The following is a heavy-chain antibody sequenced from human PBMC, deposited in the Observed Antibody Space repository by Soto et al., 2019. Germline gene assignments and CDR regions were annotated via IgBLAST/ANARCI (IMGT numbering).Heavy chain of an antibody. J-gene: IGHJ3*01. CDR2: ISDAAGSA. CDR1: GFTFSSYA. D-gene: IGHD4-17*01. CDR3: ARPYGGKIGDAPDL. V-gene: IGHV3-23*01. Sequence: GGSLRLSCVGSGFTFSSYAMSWVRQVPGKGLEWVSSISDAAGSAYYVDSVKGRFTISRDNSKKTLYLQMNSLRAEDSAVYYCARPYGGKIGDAPDLWGPGTMVTVPS.